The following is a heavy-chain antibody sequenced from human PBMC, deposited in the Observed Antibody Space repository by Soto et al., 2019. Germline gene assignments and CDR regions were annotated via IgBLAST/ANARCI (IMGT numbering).Heavy chain of an antibody. CDR3: ANWAGRAPTIVLSGPFDF. CDR2: ISHDGSDK. CDR1: GFTFNQYG. Sequence: QVQLVESGGGVVQPGRSLRLSCAASGFTFNQYGMHWVRQAPGKGLEWVAVISHDGSDKYYADSVKGRFTIYRDDSNNMVYLQMNSLRPDDTAVYYCANWAGRAPTIVLSGPFDFWRQGTLVSVSS. V-gene: IGHV3-30*18. D-gene: IGHD3-9*01. J-gene: IGHJ4*02.